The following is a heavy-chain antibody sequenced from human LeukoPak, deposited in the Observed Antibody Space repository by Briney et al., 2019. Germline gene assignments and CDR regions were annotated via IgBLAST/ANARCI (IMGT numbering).Heavy chain of an antibody. Sequence: GGSLRLSCAPSVVTFSSYAMSSVRQAPGKGLEWVSTISDSGGGTYYTDSVKGRFTISRDNSKNTLYLQMSSLRAEDTAVYYCARGDSTVPATRRYDYWGQGTLLTVSS. CDR3: ARGDSTVPATRRYDY. CDR2: ISDSGGGT. CDR1: VVTFSSYA. D-gene: IGHD1-1*01. V-gene: IGHV3-23*01. J-gene: IGHJ4*02.